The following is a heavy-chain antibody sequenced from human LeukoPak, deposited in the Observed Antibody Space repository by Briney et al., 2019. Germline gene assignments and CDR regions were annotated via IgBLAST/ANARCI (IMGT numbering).Heavy chain of an antibody. CDR3: AKSGGTQMDFDY. CDR2: ISWNSGSI. CDR1: GLTFDDYA. Sequence: PGGSLRLSCAASGLTFDDYAMHWVRQVPGKGLEWVSGISWNSGSIGYADSVKGRFTISRDISKNTLYLQMNSLRAEDTAVYYCAKSGGTQMDFDYWGLGTLVTASS. D-gene: IGHD1-14*01. V-gene: IGHV3-9*01. J-gene: IGHJ4*02.